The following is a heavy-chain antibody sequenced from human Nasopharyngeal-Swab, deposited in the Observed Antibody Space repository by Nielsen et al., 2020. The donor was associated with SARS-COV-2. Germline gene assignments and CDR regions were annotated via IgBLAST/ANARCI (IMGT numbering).Heavy chain of an antibody. J-gene: IGHJ5*02. V-gene: IGHV4-59*01. D-gene: IGHD3-3*01. CDR1: GGSISSYY. CDR2: IYYSGST. Sequence: ESLKISCTVSGGSISSYYWSWIRQPPGKGLEWIGYIYYSGSTNYNPSLKSRVTISVDTSKNQFSLKLSSVTAADTAVYYCARGHVLRFLEWLGAAWFDPWGQGTLVTVSS. CDR3: ARGHVLRFLEWLGAAWFDP.